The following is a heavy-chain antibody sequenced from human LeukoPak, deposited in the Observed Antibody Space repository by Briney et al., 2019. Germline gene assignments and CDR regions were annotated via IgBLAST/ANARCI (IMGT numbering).Heavy chain of an antibody. CDR2: ISYDGKKK. V-gene: IGHV3-30*03. J-gene: IGHJ4*02. CDR1: GFTFRNAW. Sequence: GGSLRLSCAASGFTFRNAWMSWVRQAPGKGLEWVAVISYDGKKKFYADSVKGRFTISRDNSKNTVDLQMNSLGAEDMAVYYCARDWGYDSGTYCVYWGQGTLVTVSS. CDR3: ARDWGYDSGTYCVY. D-gene: IGHD3-10*01.